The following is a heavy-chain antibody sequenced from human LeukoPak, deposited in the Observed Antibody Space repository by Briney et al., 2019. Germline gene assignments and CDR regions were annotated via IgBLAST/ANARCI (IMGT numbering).Heavy chain of an antibody. J-gene: IGHJ5*02. Sequence: GESLKISCKGSGYSFTSYWIGWVRQMSGQGLEWMGIIYPGDSDTRYSPSFQGQVTISADKSISTAYLQWSSLKASDTAMYYCARQISHIPLGFDPWGQGTLVTVSS. CDR2: IYPGDSDT. CDR1: GYSFTSYW. V-gene: IGHV5-51*01. D-gene: IGHD2-2*02. CDR3: ARQISHIPLGFDP.